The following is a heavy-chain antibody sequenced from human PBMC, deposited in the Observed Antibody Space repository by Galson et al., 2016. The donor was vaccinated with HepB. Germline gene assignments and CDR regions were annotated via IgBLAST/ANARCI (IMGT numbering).Heavy chain of an antibody. CDR2: IARGGSPT. D-gene: IGHD5-12*01. V-gene: IGHV3-23*01. Sequence: SLRLSCAASGFTFDNYAMSWVRQAPGKGLEWVSSIARGGSPTYYADSVKGRFTISRDNSQSTVYLRMNSLRADDTALYYCAKGGGLGRVDYWGQGTLVAVSS. CDR1: GFTFDNYA. J-gene: IGHJ4*02. CDR3: AKGGGLGRVDY.